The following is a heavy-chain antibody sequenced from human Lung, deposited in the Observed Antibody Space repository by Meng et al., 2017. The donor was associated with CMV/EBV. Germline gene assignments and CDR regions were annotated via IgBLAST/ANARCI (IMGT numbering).Heavy chain of an antibody. CDR1: GFSLSTSGMR. CDR3: ARFQVGYVGAFVS. Sequence: GPTLVXPTQTLTLTCTFSGFSLSTSGMRVSWIRQPPGQALEWLARIDWDDDKFYNTALKTRLTVSKDTSANQVVFTMTNMDPVDTATYYCARFQVGYVGAFVSWDAGXMVTVSS. V-gene: IGHV2-70D*14. J-gene: IGHJ3*02. CDR2: IDWDDDK. D-gene: IGHD5-12*01.